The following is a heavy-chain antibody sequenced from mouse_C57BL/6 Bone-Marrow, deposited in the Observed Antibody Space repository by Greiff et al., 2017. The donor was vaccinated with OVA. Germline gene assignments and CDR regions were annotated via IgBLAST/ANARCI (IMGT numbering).Heavy chain of an antibody. V-gene: IGHV3-6*01. CDR3: ARDLHWYFDV. Sequence: EVQLQQSGPGLVKPSQSLSLTCSVTGYSITSGYYWNWIRQFPGNKLEWMGYISYDGSNNYNPSLKNRISITRDTSKNQFFLKLNSVTTEDTATYYCARDLHWYFDVWGTGTTVTVSS. CDR2: ISYDGSN. J-gene: IGHJ1*03. CDR1: GYSITSGYY.